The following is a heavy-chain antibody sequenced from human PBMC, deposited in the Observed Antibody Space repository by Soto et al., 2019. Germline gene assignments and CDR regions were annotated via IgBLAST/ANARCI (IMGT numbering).Heavy chain of an antibody. CDR3: ARDSPKSSGSGY. CDR1: GGTFSSYA. J-gene: IGHJ4*02. Sequence: QVQLVQSGAEVKKPGSSVRVSCKASGGTFSSYAISWVRQAPGQGLEWMGGIISKFGTANYAQKFQGRVTITADKSTSTAYMELSSLRSEDTAVYYCARDSPKSSGSGYWGQGTLVTVSS. D-gene: IGHD2-15*01. CDR2: IISKFGTA. V-gene: IGHV1-69*06.